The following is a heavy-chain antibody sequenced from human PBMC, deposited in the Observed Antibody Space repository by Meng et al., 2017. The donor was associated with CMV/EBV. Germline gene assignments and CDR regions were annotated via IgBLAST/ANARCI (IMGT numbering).Heavy chain of an antibody. D-gene: IGHD2-21*01. CDR1: GFTFSSYA. J-gene: IGHJ3*02. CDR2: ISYDGSNK. CDR3: ASAAYCGGDCYSGAFDI. V-gene: IGHV3-30*04. Sequence: GESLKISCAASGFTFSSYAMHWVRPAPGKGLEWVAVISYDGSNKYYADSVKGRFTISRDNSKNTLYLQMNSLRAEDTAVYYCASAAYCGGDCYSGAFDIWGQGTMVTVSS.